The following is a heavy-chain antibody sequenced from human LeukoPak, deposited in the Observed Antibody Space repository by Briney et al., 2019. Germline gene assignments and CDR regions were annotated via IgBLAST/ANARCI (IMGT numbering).Heavy chain of an antibody. CDR3: ARGTGDAWMVWDY. CDR1: GDSVSSNSAA. J-gene: IGHJ4*02. V-gene: IGHV6-1*01. D-gene: IGHD7-27*01. CDR2: TYYRSKWYN. Sequence: SPTLSLTFAISGDSVSSNSAAWNWLRQSPSRGLEWLGRTYYRSKWYNDYAVSVKSRITINPDTSKNQFSLQLNSVTPEDTAVYYCARGTGDAWMVWDYWGQGTLVTVSS.